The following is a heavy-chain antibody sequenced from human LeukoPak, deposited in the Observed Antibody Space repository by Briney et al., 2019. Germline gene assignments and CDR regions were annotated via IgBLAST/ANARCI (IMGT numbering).Heavy chain of an antibody. CDR2: IYPLDSDT. J-gene: IGHJ4*02. V-gene: IGHV5-51*01. Sequence: GESLKISCKGSGYTFTSYRIGWVRQRPGYGLEWMGFIYPLDSDTTYSPSFQGQVTFSAARSISTAFLQWKTLRASDTAIYYCARHKTVPGTSELRTFDSWGQGTLVSVSS. D-gene: IGHD6-13*01. CDR3: ARHKTVPGTSELRTFDS. CDR1: GYTFTSYR.